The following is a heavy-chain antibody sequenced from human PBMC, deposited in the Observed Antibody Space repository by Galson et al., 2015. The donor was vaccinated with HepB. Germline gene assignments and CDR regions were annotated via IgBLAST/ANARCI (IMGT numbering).Heavy chain of an antibody. Sequence: SLRLSCAASGFTFDDYAMHWVRQAPGKGLEWVSGISWNSGSIGYADSVKGRFTISRDNAKNSLYLQMNGLRAEDTALYYCAVARAVAGPFDYWGQGTLVTVSS. CDR1: GFTFDDYA. CDR3: AVARAVAGPFDY. D-gene: IGHD6-19*01. V-gene: IGHV3-9*01. J-gene: IGHJ4*02. CDR2: ISWNSGSI.